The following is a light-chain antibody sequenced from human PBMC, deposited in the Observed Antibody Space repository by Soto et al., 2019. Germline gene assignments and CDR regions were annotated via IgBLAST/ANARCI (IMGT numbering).Light chain of an antibody. V-gene: IGKV3-20*01. CDR1: QTVRNNY. J-gene: IGKJ1*01. CDR2: NSS. Sequence: EIVLTQSPGTLALSSGETATLSCRASQTVRNNYLAWYQQKPGQAPRLLIYNSSTRPTGIPDRFSGSGSGTDFTLTISRLEPEDFALYFCQQYRNLPQTFGQGTRVEIK. CDR3: QQYRNLPQT.